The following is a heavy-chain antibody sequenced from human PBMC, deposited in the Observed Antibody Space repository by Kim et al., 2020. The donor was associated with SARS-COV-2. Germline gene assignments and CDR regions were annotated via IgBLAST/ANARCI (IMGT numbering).Heavy chain of an antibody. J-gene: IGHJ4*02. CDR3: AKSVGGAAAFDY. V-gene: IGHV3-23*01. CDR2: R. Sequence: RYDAECVKGGFTICRGKAKSRLVLEMSSLRAEDTAVYYCAKSVGGAAAFDYWGQGTQVTVSS. D-gene: IGHD6-13*01.